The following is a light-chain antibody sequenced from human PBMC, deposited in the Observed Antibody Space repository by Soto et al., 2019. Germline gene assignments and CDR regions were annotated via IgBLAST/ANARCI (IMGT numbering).Light chain of an antibody. CDR3: ILCTTSSNVEVV. Sequence: QSVLAQPASVSGSPGQSITISCTGTSSDVGSSNSVSWYQHHPGKAPKLLIYEVSHRPSGASYRFSGSKSGNTASLTISGLQPEDEAHYYCILCTTSSNVEVVVGGGTQLTVL. CDR1: SSDVGSSNS. J-gene: IGLJ2*01. V-gene: IGLV2-14*01. CDR2: EVS.